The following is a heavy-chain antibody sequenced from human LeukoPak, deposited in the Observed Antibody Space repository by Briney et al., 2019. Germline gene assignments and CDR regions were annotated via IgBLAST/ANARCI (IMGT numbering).Heavy chain of an antibody. CDR2: MNPNSGNT. J-gene: IGHJ4*02. D-gene: IGHD4-17*01. CDR3: ARGLTVTTRPAGY. Sequence: EASVKVSCKASGYTFTSYDINWVRQATGQGLEWMGWMNPNSGNTDYAQKFQGRVTMTRNTSISTAYMELSSLRSEDTAMYYCARGLTVTTRPAGYWGRGTLVTVSS. CDR1: GYTFTSYD. V-gene: IGHV1-8*01.